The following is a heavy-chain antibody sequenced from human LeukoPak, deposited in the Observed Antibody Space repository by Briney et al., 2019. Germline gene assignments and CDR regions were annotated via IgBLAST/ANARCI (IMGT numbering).Heavy chain of an antibody. CDR2: IIPIFGTA. CDR3: ASGLSSRWSC. D-gene: IGHD6-13*01. J-gene: IGHJ4*02. Sequence: ASVKVSCKASGGTFSSYAISWVRQAPGQGLEWMGGIIPIFGTANYAQKFQGRVTITTDESTSTAYMEPSSLRSEDTAVYYCASGLSSRWSCWGQGTLVTVSS. CDR1: GGTFSSYA. V-gene: IGHV1-69*05.